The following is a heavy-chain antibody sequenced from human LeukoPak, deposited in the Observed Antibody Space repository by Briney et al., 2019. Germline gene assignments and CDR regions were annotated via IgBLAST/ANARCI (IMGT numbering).Heavy chain of an antibody. J-gene: IGHJ4*02. CDR3: ARDSRGVFDY. V-gene: IGHV3-74*03. D-gene: IGHD3-10*01. CDR2: IESDGRRT. CDR1: GFTFSSTW. Sequence: GGSLRLSCAASGFTFSSTWMHWVRQVPGKELVWVARIESDGRRTTYAESVKGRFTISRDNAKNSLYLEMNNLRAEDTAVYYCARDSRGVFDYWGQGTLVTVSS.